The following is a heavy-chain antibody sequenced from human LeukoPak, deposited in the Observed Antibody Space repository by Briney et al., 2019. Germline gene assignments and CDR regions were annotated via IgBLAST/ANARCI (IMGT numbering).Heavy chain of an antibody. J-gene: IGHJ4*02. CDR3: ARVGLCGSYQLSD. V-gene: IGHV1-2*02. Sequence: ASVKVSCKASGYTFTGYYMHWVRQAPGQGLEWMGWINPNSGGTNYAQKFQGRVTMTRDTSISTAYMELSRLRSDDTAVYYCARVGLCGSYQLSDWGQGTLVTASS. CDR1: GYTFTGYY. CDR2: INPNSGGT. D-gene: IGHD1-26*01.